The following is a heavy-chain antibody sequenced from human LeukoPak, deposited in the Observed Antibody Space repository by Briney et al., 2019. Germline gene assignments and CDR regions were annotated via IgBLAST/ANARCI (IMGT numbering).Heavy chain of an antibody. CDR1: GFDFRKRG. D-gene: IGHD3-10*01. Sequence: GGSLRLSCAASGFDFRKRGIHWVRQAPGKGLEWVSFIQYDSRTRYYVPSVRGRFTISRDNDKNTVFLQMTSLRVADPGVYYCIKGAKGDDFDIWGQGTTVIVSS. V-gene: IGHV3-30*02. CDR2: IQYDSRTR. CDR3: IKGAKGDDFDI. J-gene: IGHJ3*02.